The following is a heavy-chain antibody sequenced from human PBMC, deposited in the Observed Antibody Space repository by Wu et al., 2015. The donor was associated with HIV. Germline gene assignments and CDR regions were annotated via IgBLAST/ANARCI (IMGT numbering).Heavy chain of an antibody. CDR3: ARGGSGYDPHKSQYYYYMDV. J-gene: IGHJ6*03. V-gene: IGHV1-8*02. CDR1: GYTFTTYD. Sequence: QVQLVQSGTEVKKPGASVKVSCKASGYTFTTYDINWVRQATGQGLEYMGWMNPNNGNAASAQRFQGRITMTRTASISTAYLELSSLRSEDTAVYYCARGGSGYDPHKSQYYYYMDVWGKETTVTVSS. CDR2: MNPNNGNA. D-gene: IGHD5-12*01.